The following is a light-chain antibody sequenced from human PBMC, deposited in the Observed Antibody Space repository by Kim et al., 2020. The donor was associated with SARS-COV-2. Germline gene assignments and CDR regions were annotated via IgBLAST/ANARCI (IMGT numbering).Light chain of an antibody. CDR1: QSVVSNY. Sequence: ESVLTQSPGTLSLSPGERATLSCRASQSVVSNYLAWYQQKPGQAPRLLIYGASSRATGIPDRFSGSGSGTDFTLTISRLEPEDFAVYYCQQYGSSRGFTFGPGTKVDIK. V-gene: IGKV3-20*01. CDR3: QQYGSSRGFT. J-gene: IGKJ3*01. CDR2: GAS.